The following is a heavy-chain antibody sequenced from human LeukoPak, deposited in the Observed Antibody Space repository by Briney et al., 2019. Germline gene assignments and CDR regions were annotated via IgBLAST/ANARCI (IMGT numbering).Heavy chain of an antibody. V-gene: IGHV3-53*01. CDR2: IYSGGST. D-gene: IGHD7-27*01. J-gene: IGHJ4*02. CDR1: GFTVSSNY. CDR3: AKDGGLWVSAHWGDS. Sequence: GGSLRLSCAASGFTVSSNYMSWVRQAPGKGLEWVSVIYSGGSTYYADSVKGRFTISRDNSKNTLYLQMNSLRAEDTAVYYCAKDGGLWVSAHWGDSWGRGTLVTVSS.